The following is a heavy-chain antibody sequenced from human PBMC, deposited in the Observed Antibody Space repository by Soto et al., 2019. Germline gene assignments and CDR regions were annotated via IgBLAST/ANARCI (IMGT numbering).Heavy chain of an antibody. CDR1: GFTFSDYY. Sequence: GGSLRLSCAASGFTFSDYYMSWIRQAPGKGLEWVSYISSSSSYTNYADSVKGRFTISRDNAKNSLYLQMNSLRAEDTAVYYCARVDAVEGQADDYWGQGTLVTVSS. CDR2: ISSSSSYT. V-gene: IGHV3-11*06. J-gene: IGHJ4*02. D-gene: IGHD2-15*01. CDR3: ARVDAVEGQADDY.